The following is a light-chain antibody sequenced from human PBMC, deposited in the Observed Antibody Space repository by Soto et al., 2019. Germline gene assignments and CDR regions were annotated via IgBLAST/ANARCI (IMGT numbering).Light chain of an antibody. J-gene: IGKJ4*01. Sequence: ELVMTQSPVTLSVSPGEGATLSCRASQSVTSNYLAWDQQKPGQAPRLLIYGISNRATGIPYRFSGSGSGTDFTLTISRLEPEDFGVYYCQQYCKWPLTFGGGTKVEIK. V-gene: IGKV3-20*01. CDR3: QQYCKWPLT. CDR2: GIS. CDR1: QSVTSNY.